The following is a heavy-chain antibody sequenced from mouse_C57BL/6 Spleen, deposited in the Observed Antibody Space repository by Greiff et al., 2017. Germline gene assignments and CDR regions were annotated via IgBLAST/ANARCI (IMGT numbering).Heavy chain of an antibody. V-gene: IGHV1-18*01. CDR1: GYTFTDYN. Sequence: EVQLQESGPELVKPGASVKIPCKASGYTFTDYNMDWVKQSHGKSLEWIGDINPNNGGTIYNQKFKGKATLTVDNSSSTAYMGLRSLASEDTAGYYCAGSDSGYGGYWGQGTTLTVSS. CDR2: INPNNGGT. J-gene: IGHJ2*01. CDR3: AGSDSGYGGY. D-gene: IGHD3-2*02.